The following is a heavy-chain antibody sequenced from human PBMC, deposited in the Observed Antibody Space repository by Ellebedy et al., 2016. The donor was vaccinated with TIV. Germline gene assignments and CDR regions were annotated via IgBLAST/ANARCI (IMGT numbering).Heavy chain of an antibody. CDR2: IIPIFGTA. CDR3: ARDVVVPAAMLGYYGMDV. V-gene: IGHV1-69*13. Sequence: SVKVSXXASGYTFTSYGISWVRQAPGQGLEWMGGIIPIFGTANYAQKFQGRVTITADESTSTAYMELSSLRSEDTAVYYCARDVVVPAAMLGYYGMDVWGQGTTVTVSS. D-gene: IGHD2-2*01. CDR1: GYTFTSYG. J-gene: IGHJ6*02.